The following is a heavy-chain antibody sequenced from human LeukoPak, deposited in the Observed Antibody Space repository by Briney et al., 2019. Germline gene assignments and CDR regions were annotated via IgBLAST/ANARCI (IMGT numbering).Heavy chain of an antibody. CDR1: GFSFRSYS. D-gene: IGHD1-1*01. CDR2: ITGSSSYI. CDR3: ARDRLEGGETFDS. V-gene: IGHV3-21*01. Sequence: GGSLRLSCAASGFSFRSYSMDWVRQAPGKGLEWVSSITGSSSYISYADSVKGRFTISRDNAENSLFLQMNCLRPEDPAVYFCARDRLEGGETFDSWGQGTLVTVSS. J-gene: IGHJ4*02.